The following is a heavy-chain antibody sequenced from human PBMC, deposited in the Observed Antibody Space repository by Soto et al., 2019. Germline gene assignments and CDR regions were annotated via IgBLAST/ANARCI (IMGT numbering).Heavy chain of an antibody. V-gene: IGHV6-1*01. D-gene: IGHD1-26*01. Sequence: SQTLSLTCAITGDSVSSNSAGWSWVRQSPSRGLEWLGRTYYRSKWYYEYAVSVRGRITINPDTSKNQYSLQLNSVTPEDTAVYFCARGEQYSGRIFDYWGQGALVTVSS. J-gene: IGHJ4*01. CDR2: TYYRSKWYY. CDR1: GDSVSSNSAG. CDR3: ARGEQYSGRIFDY.